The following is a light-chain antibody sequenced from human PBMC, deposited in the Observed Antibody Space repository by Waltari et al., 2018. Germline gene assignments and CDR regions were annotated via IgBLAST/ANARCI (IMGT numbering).Light chain of an antibody. V-gene: IGLV2-8*01. Sequence: QSALTQPPSASGSAGQSVTISCTGTKRDVGRYKCVSWYQQLPGEAPKLIIFDVNRRSSGIPDRFSGSKSGNTASLTVSGLQSEDEATYYCASYAGYNNLDVLFGGGTKLTVL. CDR1: KRDVGRYKC. J-gene: IGLJ2*01. CDR2: DVN. CDR3: ASYAGYNNLDVL.